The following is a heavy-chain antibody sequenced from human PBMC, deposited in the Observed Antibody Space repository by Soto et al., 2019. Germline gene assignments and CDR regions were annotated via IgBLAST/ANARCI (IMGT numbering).Heavy chain of an antibody. J-gene: IGHJ6*02. V-gene: IGHV1-69*06. Sequence: SVKVSCKASGGTFSSYAISWVRQAPGQGLEWMGGIIPIFGTANYAQKFQGRVTITADKSTSTAYMELSSLRSEDTAVYYCASLGYSYGYGYYDGMDVWGQGTTVTVSS. D-gene: IGHD5-18*01. CDR3: ASLGYSYGYGYYDGMDV. CDR1: GGTFSSYA. CDR2: IIPIFGTA.